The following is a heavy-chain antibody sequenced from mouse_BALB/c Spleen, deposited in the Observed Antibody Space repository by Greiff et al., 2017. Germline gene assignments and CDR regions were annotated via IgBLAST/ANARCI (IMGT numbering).Heavy chain of an antibody. CDR1: GYTFTDYN. CDR2: IYPYNGGT. D-gene: IGHD1-2*01. Sequence: VQLQQSGPELVKPGASVKISCKASGYTFTDYNMHWVKQSHGKSLEWIGYIYPYNGGTGYNQKFKSKATLTVDNSSSTAYMELRSLTSEDSAVYFCARRIHYYGSFAYWGQGTLVTVSA. CDR3: ARRIHYYGSFAY. V-gene: IGHV1S29*02. J-gene: IGHJ3*01.